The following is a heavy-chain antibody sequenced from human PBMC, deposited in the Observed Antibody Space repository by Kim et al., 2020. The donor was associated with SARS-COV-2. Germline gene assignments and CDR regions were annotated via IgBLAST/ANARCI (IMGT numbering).Heavy chain of an antibody. D-gene: IGHD3-10*01. V-gene: IGHV3-7*01. J-gene: IGHJ4*02. CDR3: AALDTVQVPGGI. Sequence: YVDSVKGRFTMSRDNAKNSLYLQMSSLRTEDTAIYYCAALDTVQVPGGIWGQETLVTVSS.